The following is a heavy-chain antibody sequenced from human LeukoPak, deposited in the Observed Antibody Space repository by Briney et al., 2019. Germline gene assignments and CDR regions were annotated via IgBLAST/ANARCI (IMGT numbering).Heavy chain of an antibody. CDR3: AREPPVILDAFDI. CDR1: GGSISSGSYY. J-gene: IGHJ3*02. Sequence: PSQTLSLTCTVSGGSISSGSYYWSWIRQPAGKGLEWIGRIYTSGSTNYNPSLKSRVTISVDTSKNQFSLKLSSVTAADTAVYYCAREPPVILDAFDIWGQGTMVTVSS. CDR2: IYTSGST. V-gene: IGHV4-61*02. D-gene: IGHD3-16*02.